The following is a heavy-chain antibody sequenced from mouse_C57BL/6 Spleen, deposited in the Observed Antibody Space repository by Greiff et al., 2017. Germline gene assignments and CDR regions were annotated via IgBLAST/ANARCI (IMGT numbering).Heavy chain of an antibody. CDR2: INYDGSST. V-gene: IGHV5-16*01. CDR3: ARDGDGYGGAMDY. J-gene: IGHJ4*01. CDR1: GFTFSDYY. D-gene: IGHD2-2*01. Sequence: EVMLVESEGGLVQPGSSMKLSCTASGFTFSDYYMAWVRQVPEKGLEWVANINYDGSSTYYLDSLKSRFIISRDNAKNILYLQMSSLKSEDTATYYCARDGDGYGGAMDYWGQGTSVTVSS.